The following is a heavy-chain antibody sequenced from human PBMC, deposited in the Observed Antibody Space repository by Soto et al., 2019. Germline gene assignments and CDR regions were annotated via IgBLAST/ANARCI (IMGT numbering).Heavy chain of an antibody. CDR1: GYTFTSYA. Sequence: QVQLVQSGSELKKPGASVKVSCKASGYTFTSYAMNWVRQAPGQGLEWMGWINTNTGNPTYAQGFTGRFVFSLDTSASTAYLQICSLKAEDTAVYYCARSYSGYDYSYDYYYYMDVWGKGTTVTVSS. V-gene: IGHV7-4-1*01. CDR2: INTNTGNP. CDR3: ARSYSGYDYSYDYYYYMDV. D-gene: IGHD5-12*01. J-gene: IGHJ6*03.